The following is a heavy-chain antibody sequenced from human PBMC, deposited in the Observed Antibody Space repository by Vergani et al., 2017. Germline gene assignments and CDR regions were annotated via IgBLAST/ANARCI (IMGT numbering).Heavy chain of an antibody. CDR3: TNYYYDSSGYYPGGY. CDR2: IRSKAYGGTT. Sequence: EVQLVESGGGLVQPGGSLRLSCAASGFTFGDYAMSWVRQAPGKGLEWVGFIRSKAYGGTTEYAASVKGRFTISRDDSKSIAYLQMNSLKTEDTAVYYCTNYYYDSSGYYPGGYWGQGTLVTVSS. CDR1: GFTFGDYA. J-gene: IGHJ4*02. D-gene: IGHD3-22*01. V-gene: IGHV3-49*04.